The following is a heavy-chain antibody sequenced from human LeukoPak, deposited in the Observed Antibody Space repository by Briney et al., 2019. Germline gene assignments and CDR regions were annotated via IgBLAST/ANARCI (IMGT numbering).Heavy chain of an antibody. D-gene: IGHD2-2*01. CDR1: GFTFSSYA. CDR3: AKDLGYCSSTSCLNHNWFDP. CDR2: ISGSGGST. V-gene: IGHV3-23*01. J-gene: IGHJ5*02. Sequence: GGSLRLSCAASGFTFSSYAMSWVRQAPGKGLEWVSAISGSGGSTYYADSVKGRFTISRDNSKNTLYLQMNSLRAEDTAVYYCAKDLGYCSSTSCLNHNWFDPWGQGTLVTVSS.